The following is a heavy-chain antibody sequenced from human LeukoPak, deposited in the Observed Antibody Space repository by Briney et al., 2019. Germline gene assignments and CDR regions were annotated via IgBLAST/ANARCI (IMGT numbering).Heavy chain of an antibody. CDR3: ARDQTWYSSSWYAFDI. CDR1: GGSISSGGYY. V-gene: IGHV4-31*03. Sequence: SETLSLTCTVSGGSISSGGYYWSWIRQHPGKGLEWIGYIYYSGSTYYNPSLKSRVTISVDTSKNQFSLKLSSVTAADTAVYYCARDQTWYSSSWYAFDIWGQGTMVTVSS. CDR2: IYYSGST. D-gene: IGHD6-13*01. J-gene: IGHJ3*02.